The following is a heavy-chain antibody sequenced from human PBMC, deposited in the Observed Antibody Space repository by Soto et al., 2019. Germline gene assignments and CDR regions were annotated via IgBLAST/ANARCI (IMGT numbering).Heavy chain of an antibody. V-gene: IGHV4-59*12. J-gene: IGHJ6*02. Sequence: PSETLSLTCTVSGGSISSYYWSWIRQPPGKGLEWIGYIYYSGSTNYNPSLKSRVTISVDTSKNQFSLKLSSVTAADTAVYYCARDLGYTIFGVVIPTYGMDVWGQGTTVTVSS. CDR2: IYYSGST. CDR1: GGSISSYY. CDR3: ARDLGYTIFGVVIPTYGMDV. D-gene: IGHD3-3*01.